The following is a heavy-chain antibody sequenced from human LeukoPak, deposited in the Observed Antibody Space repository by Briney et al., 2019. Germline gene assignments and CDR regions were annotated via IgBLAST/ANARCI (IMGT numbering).Heavy chain of an antibody. CDR2: ISSSSSYI. CDR3: ASHSGSYAFDY. D-gene: IGHD1-26*01. J-gene: IGHJ4*02. V-gene: IGHV3-21*01. Sequence: GGSLRPSCAASGFTFSSYSMTWVRQAPGKGLEWVSSISSSSSYIYYADSVKGRFTISRDNAKNSLYLQMNSLRAEDTAVYYCASHSGSYAFDYWGQGTLVTVSS. CDR1: GFTFSSYS.